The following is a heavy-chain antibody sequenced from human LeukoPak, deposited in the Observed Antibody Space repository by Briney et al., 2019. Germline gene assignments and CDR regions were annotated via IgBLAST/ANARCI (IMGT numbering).Heavy chain of an antibody. D-gene: IGHD2-21*02. V-gene: IGHV3-33*06. CDR1: GFTFSSYG. CDR2: IWYDGSNK. Sequence: PGGSLRLSCAASGFTFSSYGMHWVRQASGKGLEWVAVIWYDGSNKYYADSVKGRFTISRDNSKNTLYLQMNSLRAEDTAVYYCAKDLLKTRRVTSYYYYYMDVWGKGTTVTVSS. CDR3: AKDLLKTRRVTSYYYYYMDV. J-gene: IGHJ6*03.